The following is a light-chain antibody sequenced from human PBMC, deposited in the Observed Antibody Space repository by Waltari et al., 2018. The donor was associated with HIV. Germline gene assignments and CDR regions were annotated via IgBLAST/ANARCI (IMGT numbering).Light chain of an antibody. CDR1: SSNIGAGFD. V-gene: IGLV1-40*01. J-gene: IGLJ3*02. CDR2: NNF. CDR3: QSYDSTLTRV. Sequence: QSVLTQPPSVSGAPGQRVTISCSGSSSNIGAGFDVHWYQHLPGTAPKLLIDNNFNLPAGAPDRFSGSQSGTSASLAITELQAEDEADYYCQSYDSTLTRVFGGGTKLTVL.